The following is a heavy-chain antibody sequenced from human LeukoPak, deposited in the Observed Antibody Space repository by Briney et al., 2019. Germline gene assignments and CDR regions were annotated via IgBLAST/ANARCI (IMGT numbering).Heavy chain of an antibody. V-gene: IGHV4-34*01. D-gene: IGHD5-18*01. CDR1: GGSFSGYY. Sequence: SETLSLTPAVHGGSFSGYYWSWIRQPPGKGLEWSGEINHSGSTNYNPSLQSRATISVDTSKNQFSLKLSSVTAADTAVYYCARVLKLWTIYFFYYCGPRTLVTVSS. CDR3: ARVLKLWTIYFFYY. CDR2: INHSGST. J-gene: IGHJ4*02.